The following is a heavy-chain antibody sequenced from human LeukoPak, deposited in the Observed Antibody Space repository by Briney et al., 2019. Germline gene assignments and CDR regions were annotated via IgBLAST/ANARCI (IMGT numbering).Heavy chain of an antibody. D-gene: IGHD3-22*01. CDR2: IYYSGST. CDR3: ARSDPTYYYDSSCYYLDY. CDR1: GGSISSYY. Sequence: SETLSLTCTVSGGSISSYYWSWIRQPPGKGLEWIGYIYYSGSTNYNPSLKSRVTISVDTSKNQFSLKLSSVTAADTAVYYCARSDPTYYYDSSCYYLDYWGQGILVTVSS. J-gene: IGHJ4*02. V-gene: IGHV4-59*01.